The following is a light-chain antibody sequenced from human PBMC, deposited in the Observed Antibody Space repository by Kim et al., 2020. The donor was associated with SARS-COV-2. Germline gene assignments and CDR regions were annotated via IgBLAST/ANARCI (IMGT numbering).Light chain of an antibody. CDR3: QAWDSTWV. CDR2: QDS. Sequence: SYELTQPPSVSVSPGQTASITCSGDKLGDKYACWYQQKPGQSPVLVIYQDSKRPSGIPERFSGSNSGNTATLTISGTQAMDEADYYCQAWDSTWVLGGGTQLTVL. CDR1: KLGDKY. J-gene: IGLJ3*02. V-gene: IGLV3-1*01.